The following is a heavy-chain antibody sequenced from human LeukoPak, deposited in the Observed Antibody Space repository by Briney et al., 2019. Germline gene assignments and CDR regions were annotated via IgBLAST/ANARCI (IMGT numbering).Heavy chain of an antibody. CDR2: INPNSGGT. V-gene: IGHV1-2*06. D-gene: IGHD1-7*01. CDR1: GYTFTGYY. CDR3: ARDYGYNWNYGGGGWFDP. J-gene: IGHJ5*02. Sequence: ASVKVSCKASGYTFTGYYMHWVRQAPGQGLEWMGRINPNSGGTNYAQKFQGRVTITTDESTSTAYMELSSLRSEDTAVYYCARDYGYNWNYGGGGWFDPWGQGTLVTVSS.